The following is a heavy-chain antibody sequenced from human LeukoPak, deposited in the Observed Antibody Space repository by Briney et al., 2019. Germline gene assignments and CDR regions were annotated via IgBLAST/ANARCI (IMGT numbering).Heavy chain of an antibody. D-gene: IGHD2-21*02. J-gene: IGHJ6*03. CDR1: GFTFSSYG. V-gene: IGHV3-30*18. Sequence: GRSLRLSCAASGFTFSSYGMHWVRQAPGKGLEWVAVISYDGSNKYYADSVKGRFTISRDNSKNTLYLQMNSLRADDTAVYYCAKDGVVVTAILDYYYYMDVWGKGTTVTISS. CDR3: AKDGVVVTAILDYYYYMDV. CDR2: ISYDGSNK.